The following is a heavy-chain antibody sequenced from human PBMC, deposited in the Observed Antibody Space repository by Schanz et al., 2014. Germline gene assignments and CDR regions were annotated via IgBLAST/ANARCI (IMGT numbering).Heavy chain of an antibody. Sequence: EVQLLESGGGLVQPGGSLRLSCAASGFTLSSYAMSWVRQAPGKGLEWVSAISGSGGSTYYADSVKGRFSISRENSKSILYLQMNSLRAEDTAVYYCAKAGSGWSTAGYYYWGQGTLVAVSS. CDR2: ISGSGGST. CDR3: AKAGSGWSTAGYYY. V-gene: IGHV3-23*01. J-gene: IGHJ4*02. D-gene: IGHD6-19*01. CDR1: GFTLSSYA.